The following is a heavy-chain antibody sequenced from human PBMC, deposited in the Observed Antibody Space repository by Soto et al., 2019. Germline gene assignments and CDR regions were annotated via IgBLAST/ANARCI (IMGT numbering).Heavy chain of an antibody. Sequence: ASVKVSCKVSGYTFTSYDIDWVRQATGQGLEWMGWMNPNSGNTGYAQKFQGRVTMTRNTSISTAYMELSSLRSEDTAVYYCARGLDFWSGYYRGNWFDPWGQGTLVTVSS. J-gene: IGHJ5*02. D-gene: IGHD3-3*01. CDR1: GYTFTSYD. V-gene: IGHV1-8*01. CDR3: ARGLDFWSGYYRGNWFDP. CDR2: MNPNSGNT.